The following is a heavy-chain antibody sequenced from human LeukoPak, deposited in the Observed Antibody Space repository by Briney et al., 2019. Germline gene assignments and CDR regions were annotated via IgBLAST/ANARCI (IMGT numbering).Heavy chain of an antibody. V-gene: IGHV4-34*01. CDR2: INHSGST. D-gene: IGHD3-3*01. CDR1: GGSFSGYY. J-gene: IGHJ6*04. CDR3: ARVPTLRFLFSMDV. Sequence: SETLSLTCAVYGGSFSGYYWNWIRQPPGKGLEWIGEINHSGSTNYNPSLKSRVTISVDTSKNQFSLKLSSVTAADTAVYYCARVPTLRFLFSMDVWGKGTTVTVSS.